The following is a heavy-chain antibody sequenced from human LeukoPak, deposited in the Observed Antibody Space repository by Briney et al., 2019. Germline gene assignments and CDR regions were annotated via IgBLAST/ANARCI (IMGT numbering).Heavy chain of an antibody. Sequence: SETLSLTCTVSGGSISSSSYYWGWIRQPPGKGLVWIGSIYYSGSTYYNPSLKSRVTISVDTSKNQFSLKLSSVTAADTAVYYCARQDVSLGGLLEWLSCWGQGTLVTVSS. J-gene: IGHJ4*02. CDR2: IYYSGST. D-gene: IGHD3-3*01. CDR1: GGSISSSSYY. CDR3: ARQDVSLGGLLEWLSC. V-gene: IGHV4-39*01.